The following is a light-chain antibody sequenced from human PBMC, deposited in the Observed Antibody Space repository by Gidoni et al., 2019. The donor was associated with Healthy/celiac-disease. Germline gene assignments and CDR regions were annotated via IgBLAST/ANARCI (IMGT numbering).Light chain of an antibody. CDR1: SSNIGAGYD. CDR2: GNS. CDR3: QSYDSSLSAYVV. V-gene: IGLV1-40*01. Sequence: QSVLPQPPSVSGAPGQTVTISCTGSSSNIGAGYDVHWSQQLPGTAPKLLIYGNSNRPSGVPDRFSGSKSGTSASLDSTGLQAEDEAEYYCQSYDSSLSAYVVFGGGTKLTVL. J-gene: IGLJ2*01.